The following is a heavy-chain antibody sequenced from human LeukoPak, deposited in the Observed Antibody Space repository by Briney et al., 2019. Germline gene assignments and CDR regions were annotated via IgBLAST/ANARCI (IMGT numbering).Heavy chain of an antibody. CDR3: AAGSRMLQLRFLEWLYVHDAFDI. Sequence: GASVKVSCKASGYTFTSYGISWVRQAPGQGLEWMGWISAYNGNTNYAQKLQGRVTITRDMSTSTAYMELSSLRSEDTAVYYCAAGSRMLQLRFLEWLYVHDAFDIWGQGTMVTVSS. V-gene: IGHV1-18*01. CDR2: ISAYNGNT. D-gene: IGHD3-3*01. CDR1: GYTFTSYG. J-gene: IGHJ3*02.